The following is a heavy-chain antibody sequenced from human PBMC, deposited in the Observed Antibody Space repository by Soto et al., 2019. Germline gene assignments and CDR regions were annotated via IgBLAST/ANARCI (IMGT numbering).Heavy chain of an antibody. Sequence: PGESLKISCKGSGYSFTTYWIGWVRQMPGKGLEWMGIIYPGDSETTYSPSFQGQVTISADKSISTAYLQWSSLKASDTAMYYCARLHHIAVAGNPYFEYWGQGTLVTVSS. V-gene: IGHV5-51*01. D-gene: IGHD6-19*01. CDR2: IYPGDSET. CDR1: GYSFTTYW. CDR3: ARLHHIAVAGNPYFEY. J-gene: IGHJ4*02.